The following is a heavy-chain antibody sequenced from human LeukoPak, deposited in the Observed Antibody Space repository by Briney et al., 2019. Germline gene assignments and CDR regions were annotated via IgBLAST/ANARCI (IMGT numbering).Heavy chain of an antibody. D-gene: IGHD3-22*01. CDR1: GGSISSSSYY. V-gene: IGHV4-39*01. CDR2: IYYSGST. CDR3: VYDSSGYYYY. J-gene: IGHJ4*02. Sequence: SETLSLTCTVSGGSISSSSYYWGWIRQPPGKGLEWIGSIYYSGSTCYNPSLKSRVTISVDTSKNQFSLKLSSVTAADTAVYYCVYDSSGYYYYWGQGTLVTVSS.